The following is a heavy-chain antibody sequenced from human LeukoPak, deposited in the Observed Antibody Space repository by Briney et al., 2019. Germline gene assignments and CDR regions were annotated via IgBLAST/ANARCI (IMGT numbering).Heavy chain of an antibody. CDR2: IIPIFGTA. CDR1: GGTFSSYA. CDR3: ASLSGTEKYYYYMDV. J-gene: IGHJ6*03. D-gene: IGHD1-26*01. V-gene: IGHV1-69*05. Sequence: SVKVSCKASGGTFSSYAISWVRQAPGQGLEWMGGIIPIFGTANYAQKFQGRVTITTDESTSTAYMELSSLRSEDTAVYYCASLSGTEKYYYYMDVWGKGTAVTVSS.